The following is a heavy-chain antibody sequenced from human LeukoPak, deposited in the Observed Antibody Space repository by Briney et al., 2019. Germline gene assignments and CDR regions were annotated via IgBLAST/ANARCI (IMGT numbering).Heavy chain of an antibody. D-gene: IGHD3-9*01. CDR3: ARASHTNYDILTGYTFDY. J-gene: IGHJ4*02. CDR1: GGTFSSYA. Sequence: SVKVSCKASGGTFSSYAISWVRQAPGQGLEWMGRIIPILGIANYAQKFQGRVTITADKSTSTAYMELSSLRSEDTAVYYCARASHTNYDILTGYTFDYWGQGTLVTVSS. V-gene: IGHV1-69*04. CDR2: IIPILGIA.